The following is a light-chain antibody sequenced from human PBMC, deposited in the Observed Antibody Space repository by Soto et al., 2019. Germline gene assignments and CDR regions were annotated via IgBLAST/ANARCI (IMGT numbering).Light chain of an antibody. J-gene: IGLJ3*02. V-gene: IGLV2-11*01. CDR1: SSDVGGYNH. Sequence: QSALTQPRSVSGSPGQSVTISCTGTSSDVGGYNHVSWYQHHPGKAPKLMISNVSTRPSGVPDRFSGSKSGNTASLTISGLRTEDEGDYYCCSYAGSYTWVFGGGTKLTVL. CDR2: NVS. CDR3: CSYAGSYTWV.